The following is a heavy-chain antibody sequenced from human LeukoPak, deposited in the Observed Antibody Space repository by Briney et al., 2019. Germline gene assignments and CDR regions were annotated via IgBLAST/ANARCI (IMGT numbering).Heavy chain of an antibody. D-gene: IGHD5-24*01. CDR1: GVSISGHY. Sequence: SESLSLTCTVSGVSISGHYWSWIRQPPGKGLEWIGYIHSSGSSNYNPSLKSGVTISVDTSKNQFSLKVYSVTAADTAVYYCERYGDGYRYDSWGQGVLVTVSS. V-gene: IGHV4-59*11. CDR3: ERYGDGYRYDS. J-gene: IGHJ5*01. CDR2: IHSSGSS.